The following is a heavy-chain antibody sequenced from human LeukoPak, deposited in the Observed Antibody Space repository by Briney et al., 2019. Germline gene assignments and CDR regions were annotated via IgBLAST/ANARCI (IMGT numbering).Heavy chain of an antibody. CDR1: GFSFSSYG. CDR2: TSFDGSYK. D-gene: IGHD3-22*01. CDR3: AKEFSGYLASFEY. Sequence: GGSLRLSCAASGFSFSSYGMHWVRQAPGKGLEWVAMTSFDGSYKNYAVSVKGRFTISRDNSKNRLYLQMNSLRAEDTAVYYCAKEFSGYLASFEYWGQGTLVTVSS. J-gene: IGHJ4*02. V-gene: IGHV3-30*18.